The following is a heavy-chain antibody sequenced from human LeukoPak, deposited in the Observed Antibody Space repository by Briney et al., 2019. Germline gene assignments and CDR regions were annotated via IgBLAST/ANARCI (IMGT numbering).Heavy chain of an antibody. D-gene: IGHD3-10*01. CDR3: ARGGVDYYGSGTYYLMYYFDY. V-gene: IGHV3-23*01. CDR2: IGGTGVRT. Sequence: GGSLRLSCAASGFTFSNHGMSWVRQAPGKGLEWVSTIGGTGVRTYYADSVKGRFTISRDNSKNTLYLQINSLRAEDTAVYFCARGGVDYYGSGTYYLMYYFDYWGQGALVTVSS. CDR1: GFTFSNHG. J-gene: IGHJ4*02.